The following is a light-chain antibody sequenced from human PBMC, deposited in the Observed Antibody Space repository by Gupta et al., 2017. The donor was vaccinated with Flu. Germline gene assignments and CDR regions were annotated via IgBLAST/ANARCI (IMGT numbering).Light chain of an antibody. Sequence: QSVLTPPPSASGTPGQRVTIPCSRSSSNIGSNYVYWYQQLPGTAPKLLIYRNNQRPSGVPDRFSGSKSGTSASLAISGLRSEDEADYYCAAWDDSLSGWVFGGGTKLTVL. CDR1: SSNIGSNY. J-gene: IGLJ3*02. V-gene: IGLV1-47*01. CDR3: AAWDDSLSGWV. CDR2: RNN.